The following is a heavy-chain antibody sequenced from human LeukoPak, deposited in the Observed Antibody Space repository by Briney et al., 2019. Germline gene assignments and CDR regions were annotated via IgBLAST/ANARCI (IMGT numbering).Heavy chain of an antibody. Sequence: SVKVSCKASGGTFSSYAISWVRQAPGQGLEWMGGIIPILGTANYAQKFQGRVTITADESTSTAYMELSSLRSEDTAVYYCASYIVVVTAIRPLDYWGQGTLVTVSS. V-gene: IGHV1-69*13. CDR1: GGTFSSYA. CDR2: IIPILGTA. J-gene: IGHJ4*02. CDR3: ASYIVVVTAIRPLDY. D-gene: IGHD2-21*02.